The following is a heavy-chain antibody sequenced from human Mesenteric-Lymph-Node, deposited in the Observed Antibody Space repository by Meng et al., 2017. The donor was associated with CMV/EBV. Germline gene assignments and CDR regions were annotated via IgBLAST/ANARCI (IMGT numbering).Heavy chain of an antibody. D-gene: IGHD3-3*01. J-gene: IGHJ4*02. CDR1: GFTFSDFY. CDR3: ARDMYYDFWFDY. V-gene: IGHV3-66*02. CDR2: IYSGGST. Sequence: GGSLRLSCAASGFTFSDFYMTWIRQAPGKGLEWVSVIYSGGSTYYADSVKGRFTISRDNSKNTLYLQMNSLRAEDTAVYYCARDMYYDFWFDYWGQGTLVTVSS.